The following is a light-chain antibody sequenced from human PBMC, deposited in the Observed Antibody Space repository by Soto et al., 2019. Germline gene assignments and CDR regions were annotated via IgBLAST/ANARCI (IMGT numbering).Light chain of an antibody. CDR3: ISYTSGSTYV. CDR2: EVS. V-gene: IGLV2-14*01. J-gene: IGLJ1*01. CDR1: SNDISVYRY. Sequence: QSVLTQPASVSGSPGQSITISCTGTSNDISVYRYVSWYQQFPGKAPKLMIYEVSNRPSGVSYRFSGSRSGNTASLTISGLQAEDEADYYCISYTSGSTYVFGTGTKLTVL.